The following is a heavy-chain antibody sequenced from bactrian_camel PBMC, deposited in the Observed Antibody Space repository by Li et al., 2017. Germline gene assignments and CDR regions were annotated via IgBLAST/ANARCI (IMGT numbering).Heavy chain of an antibody. Sequence: VQLVESGGGLVQPGGSLRLSCAASGFTFSTYAMTWVRQAPGKELEWVSSIYEEGTKTYYSDSVKGRFTISRDNAKDTLYLQMNSLKIEDTAVYYCALGSSRQATMTARGKGTQVTVS. CDR1: GFTFSTYA. D-gene: IGHD3*01. CDR2: IYEEGTKT. V-gene: IGHV3S6*01. J-gene: IGHJ4*01.